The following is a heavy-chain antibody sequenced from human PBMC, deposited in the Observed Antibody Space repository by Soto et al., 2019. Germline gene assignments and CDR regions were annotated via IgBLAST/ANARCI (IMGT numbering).Heavy chain of an antibody. CDR2: ISNDGSNI. J-gene: IGHJ4*02. V-gene: IGHV3-30*18. D-gene: IGHD2-21*02. Sequence: SLSCAASGFTFTNFGMYWVRQAPGKGLEWVAVISNDGSNIHYGDSVKGRFTVSRDNSKNTLHLQMDSLGPEDTAVYHCAKGEGVTGCETCLDWGQGTLVTVSS. CDR3: AKGEGVTGCETCLD. CDR1: GFTFTNFG.